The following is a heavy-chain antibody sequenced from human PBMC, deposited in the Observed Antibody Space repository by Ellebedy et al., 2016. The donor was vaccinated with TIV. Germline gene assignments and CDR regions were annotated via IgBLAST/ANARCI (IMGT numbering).Heavy chain of an antibody. CDR2: INHSGST. V-gene: IGHV4-34*01. Sequence: SETLSLXCTVSGGSISSGDYYWSWIRQPPGKGLEWIGEINHSGSTRYNPSLKSRVTISVDTSKNQFSLKLTSVTAADTAVYYCARLGDSYVSRWGQGTLVTVSS. CDR1: GGSISSGDYY. J-gene: IGHJ4*02. D-gene: IGHD2-21*02. CDR3: ARLGDSYVSR.